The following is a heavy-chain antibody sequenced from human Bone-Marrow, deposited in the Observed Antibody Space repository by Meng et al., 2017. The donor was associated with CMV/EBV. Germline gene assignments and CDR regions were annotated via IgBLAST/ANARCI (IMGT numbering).Heavy chain of an antibody. D-gene: IGHD2-2*02. Sequence: GESLKISCAASGFTFSSYSMDWVRQAPGKGLEWVAVISYDGSNKYYADSVKGRFTISRDNAKNSLYLQMNSLRAEDTALYYCAKDIGYCSSTSCYTGIDWGQGTLVTVSS. V-gene: IGHV3-30*18. CDR3: AKDIGYCSSTSCYTGID. J-gene: IGHJ4*02. CDR2: ISYDGSNK. CDR1: GFTFSSYS.